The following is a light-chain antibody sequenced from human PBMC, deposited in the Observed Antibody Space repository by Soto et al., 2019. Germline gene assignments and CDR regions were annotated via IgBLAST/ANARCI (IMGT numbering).Light chain of an antibody. CDR2: DAS. Sequence: EIVLTQSPATLSLSPGERATLSCRASQTISSSLAWYQQKPGQSPRLLIYDASNRASGVPPRFSGSGFWTGFTLSISSIGPENFAVYYWQQRSNWPPITFGQGTRLDFK. CDR3: QQRSNWPPIT. J-gene: IGKJ5*01. V-gene: IGKV3-11*01. CDR1: QTISSS.